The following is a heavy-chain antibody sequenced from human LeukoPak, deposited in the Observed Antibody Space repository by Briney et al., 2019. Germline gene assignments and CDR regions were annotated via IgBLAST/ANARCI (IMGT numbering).Heavy chain of an antibody. CDR3: AKGPNLGATLNY. Sequence: PGGSLRLSCSASGFTFSSYAMIWVRQAPGKGLEWVSAISGIGGSTYYADSVKGRFTISRDNSKNTLYLQMNSLRAEDTAVYYCAKGPNLGATLNYWGQGTLVTVSS. J-gene: IGHJ4*02. V-gene: IGHV3-23*01. D-gene: IGHD1-26*01. CDR1: GFTFSSYA. CDR2: ISGIGGST.